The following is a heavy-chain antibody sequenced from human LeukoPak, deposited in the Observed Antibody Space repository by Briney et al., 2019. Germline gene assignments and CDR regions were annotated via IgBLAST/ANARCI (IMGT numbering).Heavy chain of an antibody. V-gene: IGHV3-48*03. CDR3: AHYDWDV. J-gene: IGHJ6*02. CDR2: ISSRGDSR. CDR1: GFNFSGYE. Sequence: GGPLRLSCAASGFNFSGYEMNWVRQAAGKGLEWVSYISSRGDSRHYADSVRGRFVISRDNAKNSLYLQMYSLRVEDTAVYYCAHYDWDVWGQGTTVTVSS. D-gene: IGHD4-17*01.